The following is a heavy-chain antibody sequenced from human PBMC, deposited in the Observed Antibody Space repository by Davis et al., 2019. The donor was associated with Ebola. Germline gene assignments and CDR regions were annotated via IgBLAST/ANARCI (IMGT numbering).Heavy chain of an antibody. Sequence: PGGSLRLSCAASGFAFSYHRMNWVRQVPGEGLEWLSYIATSATDYADSVKGRFTISRDNAQNSLYRQMNNRRDEDTVVYYCARGGGCSGGSCWYADYWGQGTLVTVSS. D-gene: IGHD2-15*01. CDR1: GFAFSYHR. J-gene: IGHJ4*02. CDR3: ARGGGCSGGSCWYADY. CDR2: IATSAT. V-gene: IGHV3-48*02.